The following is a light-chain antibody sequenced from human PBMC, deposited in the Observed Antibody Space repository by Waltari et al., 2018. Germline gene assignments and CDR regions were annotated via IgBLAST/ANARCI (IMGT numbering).Light chain of an antibody. J-gene: IGLJ3*02. Sequence: QSALTQPASVSGSPGQSITISCTGTRRDVGGYNYVSCYQQHPGKAPKLMIYEVSNRPSGVSNRFSGSKSGNTASLTISGLQAEDEADYYCSSYTSSSKVFGGGTKLTVL. V-gene: IGLV2-14*01. CDR2: EVS. CDR3: SSYTSSSKV. CDR1: RRDVGGYNY.